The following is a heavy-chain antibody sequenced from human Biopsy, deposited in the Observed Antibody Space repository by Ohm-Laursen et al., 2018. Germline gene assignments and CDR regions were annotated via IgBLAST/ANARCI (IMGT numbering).Heavy chain of an antibody. J-gene: IGHJ2*01. V-gene: IGHV3-23*01. CDR3: AKDRRTMRVWYFDL. D-gene: IGHD4/OR15-4a*01. Sequence: SLRLSCAASGFTFATYGMSWVRRAPGKGLEWVSGISSTGNSTYYADSVKGRFTISRDNSKNTLYLQLNSLRVEDTALYYCAKDRRTMRVWYFDLWGRGTLVTVSS. CDR2: ISSTGNST. CDR1: GFTFATYG.